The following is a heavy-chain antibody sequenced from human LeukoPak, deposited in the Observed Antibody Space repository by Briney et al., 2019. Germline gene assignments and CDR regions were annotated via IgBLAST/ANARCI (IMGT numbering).Heavy chain of an antibody. CDR2: IYTSGST. J-gene: IGHJ6*03. CDR1: GGSISSGSYY. CDR3: ARESLYCGDDCYSWESYYYYMDV. V-gene: IGHV4-61*02. D-gene: IGHD2-21*02. Sequence: SETLSLTCTVSGGSISSGSYYWSLIRQPAGKGLQWIGRIYTSGSTNYNPSLKSRVTISVDTSKNQFSLKLSSVTAADTAVYYCARESLYCGDDCYSWESYYYYMDVWGKGTTVTISS.